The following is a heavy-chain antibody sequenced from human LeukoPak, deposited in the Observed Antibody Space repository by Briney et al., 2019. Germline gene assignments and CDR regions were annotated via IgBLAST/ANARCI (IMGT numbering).Heavy chain of an antibody. CDR3: ASSTIFGVVANWFDP. D-gene: IGHD3-3*01. CDR1: GGSFSGYY. J-gene: IGHJ5*02. Sequence: SETLSLTCAVYGGSFSGYYWSWIRQPPGKGLEWIGEINHSGSTNYNPSLKSRITISVDTSKNQFSLKLSSVTAADTAVYYCASSTIFGVVANWFDPWGQGTLVTVSS. CDR2: INHSGST. V-gene: IGHV4-34*01.